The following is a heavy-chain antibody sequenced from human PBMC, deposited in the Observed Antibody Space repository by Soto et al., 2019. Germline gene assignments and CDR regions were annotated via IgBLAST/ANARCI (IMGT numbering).Heavy chain of an antibody. D-gene: IGHD3-10*01. CDR2: INHSGST. CDR3: ARGFLTLDFPMVRGVIITANYGMDV. V-gene: IGHV4-59*12. CDR1: GGSISSYY. Sequence: PSETLSLTCTVSGGSISSYYWSWIRQPPGKGLEWIGYINHSGSTNYNPSLKSRVTISVDTSKNQFSLKLSSVTAADTAVYYCARGFLTLDFPMVRGVIITANYGMDVWGQGTTVTVSS. J-gene: IGHJ6*02.